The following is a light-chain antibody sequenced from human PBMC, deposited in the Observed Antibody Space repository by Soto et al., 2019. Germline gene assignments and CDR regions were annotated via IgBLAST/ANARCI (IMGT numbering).Light chain of an antibody. Sequence: ESVLTQSPGTLSLSPGERATLSCRASQSVISYLAWYQQKPGQAPRLLIYGASSRATGIPDRFSGSGSGTDFTLTISRLEPEDFAVNYCQQYGSTPLTFGGGTKVDIK. CDR1: QSVISY. CDR2: GAS. CDR3: QQYGSTPLT. V-gene: IGKV3-20*01. J-gene: IGKJ4*01.